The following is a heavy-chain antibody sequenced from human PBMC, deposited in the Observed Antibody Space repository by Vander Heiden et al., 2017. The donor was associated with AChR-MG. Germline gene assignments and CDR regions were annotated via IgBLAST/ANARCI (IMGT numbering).Heavy chain of an antibody. D-gene: IGHD3-10*01. V-gene: IGHV1-2*02. CDR2: INPNSGGT. CDR1: GYTFTGYY. Sequence: QVQLVQSGAEVKKPGASVKVPCKASGYTFTGYYIHWGRQAPGQGLEWMGWINPNSGGTNYAQKFQGRVTMTRDTSISTAYMELSRLRSDDTAVYYCARVPSGYYYGMDVWGQGTTVTVSS. J-gene: IGHJ6*02. CDR3: ARVPSGYYYGMDV.